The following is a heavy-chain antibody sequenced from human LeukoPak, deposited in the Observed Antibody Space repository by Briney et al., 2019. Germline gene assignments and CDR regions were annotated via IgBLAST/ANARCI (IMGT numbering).Heavy chain of an antibody. CDR3: ARSRSWRIDY. CDR2: ISSGGSTI. V-gene: IGHV3-11*04. D-gene: IGHD5-12*01. Sequence: PGGSLRLSCAVSGFTFSDYYMSWIRQAPGKGLEWVSYISSGGSTISHADSVKGRFTISRDNAKNSLYLQMNSLRDEDTAVYYCARSRSWRIDYWGQGTLVTVSS. CDR1: GFTFSDYY. J-gene: IGHJ4*02.